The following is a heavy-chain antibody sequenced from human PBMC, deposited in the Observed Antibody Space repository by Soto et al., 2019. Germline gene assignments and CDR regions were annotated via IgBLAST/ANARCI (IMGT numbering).Heavy chain of an antibody. D-gene: IGHD6-13*01. V-gene: IGHV4-39*01. J-gene: IGHJ5*02. CDR2: IYYSGST. CDR1: GGSISSSSFH. CDR3: ARRERAAGTDWWFDP. Sequence: QLQLQESGPGLVKPSETLSLTCTVSGGSISSSSFHWGWIRQPPGKGLEWIGSIYYSGSTYYSPSLKSRVTISVAQSKNPFSLKLSSVTPADPAVYYCARRERAAGTDWWFDPWGQGTLVTVSS.